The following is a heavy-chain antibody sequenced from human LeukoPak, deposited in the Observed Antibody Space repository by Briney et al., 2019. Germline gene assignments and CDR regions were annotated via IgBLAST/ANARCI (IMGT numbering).Heavy chain of an antibody. D-gene: IGHD1-26*01. CDR1: GFTFSSYA. CDR2: ISGSGGST. CDR3: ARDGSGSSHHFDY. J-gene: IGHJ4*02. V-gene: IGHV3-23*01. Sequence: GGSLRLSCAASGFTFSSYAMSWVRQAPGKGLEWVSAISGSGGSTYYADSVKGRFTISRDNSKNTLYLQMNSLRAEDTAVYYCARDGSGSSHHFDYWGQGTLVTVSS.